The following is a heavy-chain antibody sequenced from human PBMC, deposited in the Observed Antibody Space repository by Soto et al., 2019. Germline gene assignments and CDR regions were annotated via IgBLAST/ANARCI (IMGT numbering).Heavy chain of an antibody. CDR3: AGVAVTGRGWFDP. Sequence: SETLSLTCTVSGGSISCSSYYWGWICQPPGQGLEWIGSIYYSGSTYYNPSLKSRVTISVDTSKNQFSLKLSSVTAAGTAVYYCAGVAVTGRGWFDPWDQGTLVTVSS. D-gene: IGHD6-19*01. J-gene: IGHJ5*02. CDR1: GGSISCSSYY. V-gene: IGHV4-39*01. CDR2: IYYSGST.